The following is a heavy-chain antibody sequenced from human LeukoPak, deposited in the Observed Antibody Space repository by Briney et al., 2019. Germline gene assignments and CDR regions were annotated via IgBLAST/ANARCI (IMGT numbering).Heavy chain of an antibody. V-gene: IGHV3-64*01. D-gene: IGHD4-11*01. CDR2: ISSHGGST. CDR1: GFTFSSYA. CDR3: ARVGSSGTVKYFDY. Sequence: PGGSLRLSCAASGFTFSSYAMHWVRQAPGKGLEYVSAISSHGGSTYYANSVTGRFTISRDNSKNTLYLQMGSLRAGDMAVYYCARVGSSGTVKYFDYWGQGTLVTVSS. J-gene: IGHJ4*02.